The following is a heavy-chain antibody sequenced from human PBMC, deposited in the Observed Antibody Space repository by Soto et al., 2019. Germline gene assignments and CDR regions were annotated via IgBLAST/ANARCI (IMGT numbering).Heavy chain of an antibody. CDR2: IYSSGST. J-gene: IGHJ4*02. D-gene: IGHD6-19*01. Sequence: ASETLSFTCTVSVGSISSYYWSWIRQTPGKGLEWIGYIYSSGSTNYNPSLKSRVTISVDTSKNKFSLKLSSVNAADSAVYYCARDRSGGWCRDFDYWAQGTLVTVSS. CDR1: VGSISSYY. CDR3: ARDRSGGWCRDFDY. V-gene: IGHV4-59*01.